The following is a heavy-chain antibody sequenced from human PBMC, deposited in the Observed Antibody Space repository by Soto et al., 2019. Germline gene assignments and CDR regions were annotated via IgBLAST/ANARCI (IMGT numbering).Heavy chain of an antibody. CDR3: ARRYGGTFDY. J-gene: IGHJ4*02. D-gene: IGHD2-15*01. CDR2: IYYSGST. CDR1: GGSISSYY. Sequence: QVQLQESGPGLVKPSETLSLTCTVSGGSISSYYWSWIRQPPGKGLEWIGYIYYSGSTNYNPSLKSRVTISVDTSKNQFSLKLSSGTAADTAVYYCARRYGGTFDYWGQGTLVTVSS. V-gene: IGHV4-59*08.